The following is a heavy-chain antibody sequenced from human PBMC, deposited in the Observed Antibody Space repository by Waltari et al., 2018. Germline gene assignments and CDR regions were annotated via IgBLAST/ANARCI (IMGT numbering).Heavy chain of an antibody. CDR3: ARDRGVIVY. CDR1: GFTFSNYW. Sequence: EVQLVESGGGLVQPGGSLRLSCATSGFTFSNYWMSWVRQAPGEGVEWVANIKKDGSDKYYVDSVKGRFTIYRDNAKNSLFLQMTSLRVEDTAVYYCARDRGVIVYWGQGTLVTVSS. D-gene: IGHD3-22*01. CDR2: IKKDGSDK. J-gene: IGHJ4*02. V-gene: IGHV3-7*01.